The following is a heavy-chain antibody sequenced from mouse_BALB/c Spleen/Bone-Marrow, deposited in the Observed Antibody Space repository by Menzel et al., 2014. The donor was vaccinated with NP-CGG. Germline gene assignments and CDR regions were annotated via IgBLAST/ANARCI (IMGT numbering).Heavy chain of an antibody. V-gene: IGHV4-1*02. D-gene: IGHD2-3*01. CDR1: GFDFSRYW. Sequence: EVKVVESGGGLVQPGGSLKLSCAASGFDFSRYWVSWVRQAPGKGLEWIGEINPDSSTINYTPSLKDKFIISRDNAKNTLYLQMSKVRSEDTALYYCASYDGYYYWYFDVWGAGTTVTVSS. CDR2: INPDSSTI. J-gene: IGHJ1*01. CDR3: ASYDGYYYWYFDV.